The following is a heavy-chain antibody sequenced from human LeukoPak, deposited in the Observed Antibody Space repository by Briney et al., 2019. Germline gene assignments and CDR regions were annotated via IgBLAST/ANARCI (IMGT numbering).Heavy chain of an antibody. J-gene: IGHJ4*02. D-gene: IGHD2-2*01. V-gene: IGHV4-59*08. CDR2: IYYSGST. Sequence: SETLSLTCTVSGGSMNSYYWSWIRQPPGKGLEWIGYIYYSGSTNYNPSLKSRVTISVDTSKNQFSLKLSSVTAADTAVYYCARHTCSSTSCPFDYWGQGTLVSVSS. CDR1: GGSMNSYY. CDR3: ARHTCSSTSCPFDY.